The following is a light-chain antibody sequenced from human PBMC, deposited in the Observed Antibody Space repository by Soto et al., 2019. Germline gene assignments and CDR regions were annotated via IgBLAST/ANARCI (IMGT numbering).Light chain of an antibody. Sequence: QSVLTQPASVSGSPGQSITISCTGTSSDIGSYNYVSWYQQLPGKVPKLMIYGVSNRPSGVSNRFSGSKSGNTASLTISGLQAEDEADYYCSSYTFSSPLVVFGGGTKLTVL. CDR2: GVS. CDR3: SSYTFSSPLVV. V-gene: IGLV2-14*03. CDR1: SSDIGSYNY. J-gene: IGLJ2*01.